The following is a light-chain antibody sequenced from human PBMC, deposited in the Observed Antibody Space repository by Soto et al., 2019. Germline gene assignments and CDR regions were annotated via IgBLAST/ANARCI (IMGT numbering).Light chain of an antibody. CDR3: QAWDSSNVV. CDR1: KLGDKY. V-gene: IGLV3-1*01. J-gene: IGLJ2*01. Sequence: SYELTQPPSVSVYTGKTARITCSGDKLGDKYACWYQQKPGQSPVLVIYQDSKRPSGIPERFSGSNSGNTATLTISGTQAMYEADYYCQAWDSSNVVFGGGTKLTVL. CDR2: QDS.